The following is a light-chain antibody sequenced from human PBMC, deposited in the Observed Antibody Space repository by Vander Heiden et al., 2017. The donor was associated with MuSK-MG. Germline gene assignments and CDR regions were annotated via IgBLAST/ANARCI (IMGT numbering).Light chain of an antibody. CDR1: QSISSH. CDR2: AAS. J-gene: IGKJ1*01. Sequence: DIQMTHSPSSLSASVGDRVTITCRASQSISSHLNRYQPKPGKAPKLLIYAASSSLSPMPSRHRRRRSRTDFTLTIIRLQPEDFATYYCQQSDTTPFTFGQGTRVEIK. V-gene: IGKV1-39*01. CDR3: QQSDTTPFT.